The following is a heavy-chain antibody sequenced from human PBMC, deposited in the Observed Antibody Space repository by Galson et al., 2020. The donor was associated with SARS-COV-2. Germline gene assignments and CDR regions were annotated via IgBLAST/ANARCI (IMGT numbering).Heavy chain of an antibody. D-gene: IGHD3-22*01. J-gene: IGHJ2*01. CDR1: GYSISTTNY. Sequence: SETLSLTCAVSGYSISTTNYWGWVRQPPGKGLEWIGSIYPSGSTYYNPSLKRRVTISLDTSSNQFSLTLHSVTAADTALYYCARQGVNMIVLVTVPGWFFDLWGRGTLVSVSS. CDR2: IYPSGST. V-gene: IGHV4-38-2*01. CDR3: ARQGVNMIVLVTVPGWFFDL.